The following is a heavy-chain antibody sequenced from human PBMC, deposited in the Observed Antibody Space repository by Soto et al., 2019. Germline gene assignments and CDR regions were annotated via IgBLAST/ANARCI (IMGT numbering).Heavy chain of an antibody. J-gene: IGHJ4*02. Sequence: SETLSLTCTVSGGSICSRGYYCSWIRQFPGKGLEWIGYISYSESTDYNPSLKSRVTISADTSKNQFSLKLSSVTAADTAVYYCAGGNDYAKIGYWGQGAQVTVSS. CDR2: ISYSEST. V-gene: IGHV4-31*03. D-gene: IGHD4-17*01. CDR3: AGGNDYAKIGY. CDR1: GGSICSRGYY.